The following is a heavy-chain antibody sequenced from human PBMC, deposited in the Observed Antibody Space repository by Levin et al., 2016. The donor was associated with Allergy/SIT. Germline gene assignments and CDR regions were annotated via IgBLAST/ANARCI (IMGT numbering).Heavy chain of an antibody. D-gene: IGHD2-15*01. Sequence: GESLKISCAASAFTFSTYAMNWVRQAPGKGLEWVSAISGGGGSTYYADSVKGRFTISRDNSKNTLYLQMSSLRAEDAAVYYCAKDPGYCSGGDCYSPWYFDLWGRGTLVSVSS. CDR3: AKDPGYCSGGDCYSPWYFDL. CDR1: AFTFSTYA. V-gene: IGHV3-23*01. CDR2: ISGGGGST. J-gene: IGHJ2*01.